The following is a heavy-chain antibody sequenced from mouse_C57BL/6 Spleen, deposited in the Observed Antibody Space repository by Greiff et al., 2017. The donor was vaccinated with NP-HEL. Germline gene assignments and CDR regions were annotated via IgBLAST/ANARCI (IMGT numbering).Heavy chain of an antibody. D-gene: IGHD2-3*01. V-gene: IGHV1-80*01. J-gene: IGHJ4*01. CDR2: IYPGDGDT. CDR3: ARGGYYFYAMDY. Sequence: LVESGAELVKPGASVKISCKASGYAFSSYWMNWVKQRPGKGLEWIGQIYPGDGDTNYNGKFKGKATLTADKSSSTAYMQLSSLTSEDSAVYFCARGGYYFYAMDYWGQGTSVTVSS. CDR1: GYAFSSYW.